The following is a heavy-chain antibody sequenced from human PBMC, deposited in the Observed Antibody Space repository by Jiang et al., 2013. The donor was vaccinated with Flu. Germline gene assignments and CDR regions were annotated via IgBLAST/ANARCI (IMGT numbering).Heavy chain of an antibody. V-gene: IGHV4-38-2*02. Sequence: QAPGRGWSGLGVSIILGVPRTTVLKSRVTIAVDTSKNQFSLKLTSVTAADTAVYYCARDSGYLYSFLYYFGSWGQGTLVTVSS. J-gene: IGHJ4*02. D-gene: IGHD2-2*03. CDR3: ARDSGYLYSFLYYFGS. CDR2: SIILGVP.